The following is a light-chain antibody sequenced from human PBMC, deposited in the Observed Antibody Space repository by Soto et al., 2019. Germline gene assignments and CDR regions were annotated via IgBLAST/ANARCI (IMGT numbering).Light chain of an antibody. CDR2: GAS. J-gene: IGKJ3*01. CDR1: QSVSANY. CDR3: HQYRSSPLT. Sequence: EVVLTQSPATLSLSPGERATLSCRANQSVSANYLAWYQQKPGQAPRLLIDGASSRATAIPDRFSGSGSGTYFTLTISRLAPDYSAVFYCHQYRSSPLTFGPGTKVDIK. V-gene: IGKV3-20*01.